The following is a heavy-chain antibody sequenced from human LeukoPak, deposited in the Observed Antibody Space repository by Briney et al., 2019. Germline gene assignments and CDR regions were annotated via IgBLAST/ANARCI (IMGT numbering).Heavy chain of an antibody. Sequence: GASVKVSCKASGGTFSSYAISWVRQAPGQGLEWMGWISVYTGNTNYAQKFQDRVTLTTDTSTTTAYMELRSLRSADTAVYYCARDIENHSPSGAYFDSWGQGTLVTVSS. CDR3: ARDIENHSPSGAYFDS. J-gene: IGHJ4*02. D-gene: IGHD3-10*01. CDR2: ISVYTGNT. V-gene: IGHV1-18*01. CDR1: GGTFSSYA.